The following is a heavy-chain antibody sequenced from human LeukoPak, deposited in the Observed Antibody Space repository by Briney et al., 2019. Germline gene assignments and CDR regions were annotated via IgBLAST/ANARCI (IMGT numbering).Heavy chain of an antibody. CDR2: ISGSGNDI. J-gene: IGHJ4*02. CDR3: GTHAGRTGSDD. V-gene: IGHV3-11*01. Sequence: GSLRLACATSGFIFSGYYMSWIRQAPGKGLEWVSYISGSGNDISYADSVKGRFTISRDNAKGSLYLQMNSLRAADTAVYYCGTHAGRTGSDDWGQGTLVTVSS. CDR1: GFIFSGYY. D-gene: IGHD3/OR15-3a*01.